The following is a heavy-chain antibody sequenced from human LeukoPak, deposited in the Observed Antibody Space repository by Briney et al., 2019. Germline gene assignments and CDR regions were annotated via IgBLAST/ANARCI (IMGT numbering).Heavy chain of an antibody. V-gene: IGHV3-74*01. D-gene: IGHD2-15*01. Sequence: GGSLRLSCEASGFTFSRYWMHWVRQAPGKGLVWVSRINSDGSRTSYADSVKGRFTISRDNAKNSLYLQMNSLRAEDTAVYYCARVMSGYCSGGSCYSYYMDVWGKGTTVTISS. CDR2: INSDGSRT. CDR1: GFTFSRYW. J-gene: IGHJ6*03. CDR3: ARVMSGYCSGGSCYSYYMDV.